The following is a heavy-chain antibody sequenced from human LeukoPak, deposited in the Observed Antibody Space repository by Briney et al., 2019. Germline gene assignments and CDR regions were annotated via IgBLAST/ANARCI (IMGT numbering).Heavy chain of an antibody. CDR1: GFTFSSYW. J-gene: IGHJ6*02. CDR2: IKQDGSEK. D-gene: IGHD6-13*01. V-gene: IGHV3-7*03. CDR3: AKDRIAAGYGMDV. Sequence: GGSLRLSCAASGFTFSSYWMSWVRQAPGKGLEWVANIKQDGSEKYYVDSVKGRFTISRDNAKNSPYLQMNSLRAEDTAVYYCAKDRIAAGYGMDVWGQGTTVTVSS.